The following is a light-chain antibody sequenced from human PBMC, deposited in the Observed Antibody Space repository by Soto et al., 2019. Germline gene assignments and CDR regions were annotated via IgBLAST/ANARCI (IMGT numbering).Light chain of an antibody. CDR3: HHYGNSPQT. J-gene: IGKJ1*01. CDR2: GAS. Sequence: EIVLTQSPGTLSLSPGERAILSCRASQSVISNYLAWYQQKPGQAPRLLIYGASSRATGIPDRFSGSGSGTDFTLTISRLEPEDFAVYYCHHYGNSPQTFGQGTKVDIK. V-gene: IGKV3-20*01. CDR1: QSVISNY.